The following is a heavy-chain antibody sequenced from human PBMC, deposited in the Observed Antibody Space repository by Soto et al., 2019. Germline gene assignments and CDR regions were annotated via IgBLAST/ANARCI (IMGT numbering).Heavy chain of an antibody. CDR1: GYTFTDHY. D-gene: IGHD3-10*01. J-gene: IGHJ4*02. CDR2: INAGDGDT. V-gene: IGHV1-2*02. Sequence: QVQLVQSGAEVKKPGASVKVSCQVSGYTFTDHYLHWVRQAPGHGLEWMGWINAGDGDTNYAQKFQGRISMIRDTSTETVYLELSRLTSVDTAVYYCARVRFFSVRGDPFDFWGQGTLVSVSS. CDR3: ARVRFFSVRGDPFDF.